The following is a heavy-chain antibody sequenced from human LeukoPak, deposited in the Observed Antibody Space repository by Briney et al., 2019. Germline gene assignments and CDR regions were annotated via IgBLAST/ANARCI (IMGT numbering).Heavy chain of an antibody. Sequence: VASVKASCKASGGTFSSYAISWVRQAPGQGLEWMGGIIPIFGTANYAQKFQGRVTITADESTSTAYMELSSLRSEDTAVYYCARMDIVVVPAAIRYYYYGMDVWGQGTTVTVSS. J-gene: IGHJ6*02. CDR2: IIPIFGTA. V-gene: IGHV1-69*13. CDR3: ARMDIVVVPAAIRYYYYGMDV. CDR1: GGTFSSYA. D-gene: IGHD2-2*02.